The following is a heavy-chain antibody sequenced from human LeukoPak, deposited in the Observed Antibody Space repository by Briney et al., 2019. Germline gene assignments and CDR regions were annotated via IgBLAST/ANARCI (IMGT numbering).Heavy chain of an antibody. CDR1: GFTFSSYW. D-gene: IGHD6-13*01. Sequence: PGGSLRLSCAASGFTFSSYWMSWVRQAPGKGLEWVANIKQDGSEKYYVDSVKGRFTISRDNAKNSLYLQMNSLRAEDTAVYYCARGVPGESLPRGVSIAAAGEYYYYMDVWGKGTTVTVSS. CDR3: ARGVPGESLPRGVSIAAAGEYYYYMDV. J-gene: IGHJ6*03. CDR2: IKQDGSEK. V-gene: IGHV3-7*01.